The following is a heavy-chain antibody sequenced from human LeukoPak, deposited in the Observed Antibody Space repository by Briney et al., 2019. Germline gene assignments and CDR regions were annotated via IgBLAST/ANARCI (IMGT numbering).Heavy chain of an antibody. Sequence: SETLSLTCTVSGGSINSFYWTWIRQPAGKGLEWIGRIYSSGSTNFNPSLESRVTMSVDTSKNQFSLRLSPVTAADTAAYFCARENWRSKSIDFDSWGQGTLVTVSS. V-gene: IGHV4-4*07. CDR1: GGSINSFY. CDR2: IYSSGST. D-gene: IGHD6-6*01. CDR3: ARENWRSKSIDFDS. J-gene: IGHJ4*02.